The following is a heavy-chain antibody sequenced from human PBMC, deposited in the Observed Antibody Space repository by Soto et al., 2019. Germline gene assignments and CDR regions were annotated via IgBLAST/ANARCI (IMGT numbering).Heavy chain of an antibody. V-gene: IGHV1-69*02. CDR2: IIPILGIA. CDR3: ARGGPIEVGGA. D-gene: IGHD2-21*01. CDR1: GGTFSSYT. Sequence: QVQLVQSGAEVKKPGSSVKVSCKASGGTFSSYTISWVRQAPGQGLEWMGRIIPILGIANYAQKFQGRVTITAEKSTSTGYMELSSLRSEDTAVYYCARGGPIEVGGAWGKGALGTVS. J-gene: IGHJ4*02.